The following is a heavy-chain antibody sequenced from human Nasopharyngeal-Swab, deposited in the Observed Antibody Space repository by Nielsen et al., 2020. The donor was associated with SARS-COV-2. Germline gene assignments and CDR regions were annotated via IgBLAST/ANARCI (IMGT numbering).Heavy chain of an antibody. CDR3: ARDKEDSGYDYRYDY. CDR2: IIPIFGTA. CDR1: GGTFSSYA. Sequence: SSVKVSCKASGGTFSSYAISWVRQAPGQGLEWMGGIIPIFGTANYAQKFQGRVTITADESTSTAYMELSSLRSEDTAVYYCARDKEDSGYDYRYDYWGQGTLVTVSS. V-gene: IGHV1-69*13. J-gene: IGHJ4*02. D-gene: IGHD5-12*01.